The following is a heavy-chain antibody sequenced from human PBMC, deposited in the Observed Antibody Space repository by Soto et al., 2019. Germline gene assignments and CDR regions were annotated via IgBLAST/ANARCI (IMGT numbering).Heavy chain of an antibody. CDR3: ARSSRNQYQLLLGYYYYYGMDV. CDR1: GYSFAGYW. J-gene: IGHJ6*02. Sequence: GESLKISCKGSGYSFAGYWITWVRQKPGKGLEGMGRIDPSDSYTNYSPSFQGHVTISADKSISTAYLQWSSLKASDTAMYYCARSSRNQYQLLLGYYYYYGMDVWGQGTTVTVSS. D-gene: IGHD2-2*01. CDR2: IDPSDSYT. V-gene: IGHV5-10-1*01.